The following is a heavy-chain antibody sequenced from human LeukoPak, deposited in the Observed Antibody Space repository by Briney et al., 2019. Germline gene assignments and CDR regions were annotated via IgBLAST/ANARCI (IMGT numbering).Heavy chain of an antibody. D-gene: IGHD1-26*01. CDR2: IYYSGST. CDR3: ARDELIWAAIDY. V-gene: IGHV4-39*07. CDR1: GGSISSSSYY. J-gene: IGHJ4*02. Sequence: SETLSLTCTVSGGSISSSSYYWGWIRQPPGKGLEWIGSIYYSGSTYYNPSLKSRVTISVDTSKNQFSLKLSSVTAADTAVYYCARDELIWAAIDYWGQGTLVTVSS.